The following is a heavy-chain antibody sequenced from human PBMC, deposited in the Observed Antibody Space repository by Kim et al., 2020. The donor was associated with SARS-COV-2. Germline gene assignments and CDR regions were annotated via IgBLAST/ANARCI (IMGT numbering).Heavy chain of an antibody. CDR3: ARGGSSGWVIPYFDY. V-gene: IGHV3-21*01. CDR2: ISSSSSYI. D-gene: IGHD6-19*01. Sequence: GGSLRLSCAASGFTFSSYSMNWVRQAPGKGLEWVSSISSSSSYIYYADSVKGRFTISRDNAKNSLYLQMNSLRAEDTAVYYCARGGSSGWVIPYFDYWGQGTLVTVSS. J-gene: IGHJ4*02. CDR1: GFTFSSYS.